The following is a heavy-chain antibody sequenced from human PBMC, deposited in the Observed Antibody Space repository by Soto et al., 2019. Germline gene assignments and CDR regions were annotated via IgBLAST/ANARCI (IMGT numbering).Heavy chain of an antibody. D-gene: IGHD6-13*01. CDR3: ARAAPGKYYYGMDV. Sequence: GGSLRLSCAASAFTFSSYWMNWVRQAPGKGPVWVSRINSDGSITGYADSVKGRFTISRDNAKNTLYLQMNSLCAEDTAVYYWARAAPGKYYYGMDVWGQGTTVTVSS. V-gene: IGHV3-74*01. CDR1: AFTFSSYW. CDR2: INSDGSIT. J-gene: IGHJ6*02.